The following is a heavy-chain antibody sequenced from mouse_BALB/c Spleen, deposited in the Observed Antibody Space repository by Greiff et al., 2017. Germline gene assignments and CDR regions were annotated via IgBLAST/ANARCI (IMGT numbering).Heavy chain of an antibody. V-gene: IGHV5-4*02. CDR2: ISDGGSYT. CDR1: GFTFSDYY. Sequence: EVKVVESGGGLVKPGGSLKLSCAASGFTFSDYYMYWVRQTPEKRLEWVATISDGGSYTYYPDSVKGRFTISRDNAKNNLYLQMSSLKSEDTAMYYCARGGTTYGGYYYAMDYWGQGTSVTVSS. D-gene: IGHD1-1*02. CDR3: ARGGTTYGGYYYAMDY. J-gene: IGHJ4*01.